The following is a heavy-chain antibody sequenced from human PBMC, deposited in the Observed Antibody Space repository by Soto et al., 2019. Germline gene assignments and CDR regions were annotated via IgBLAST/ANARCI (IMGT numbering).Heavy chain of an antibody. V-gene: IGHV1-8*01. J-gene: IGHJ6*02. CDR2: MNPNSGNT. D-gene: IGHD3-10*01. Sequence: ASVKVSCKASGYTFTSYDINWVRQATGQGLEWKGWMNPNSGNTGYAQKFQGRVTMTRNTSISTAYMELSSLRSEDTAVYYCARGTVRGVLSDYYYGMDVWGQGTTVTVSS. CDR1: GYTFTSYD. CDR3: ARGTVRGVLSDYYYGMDV.